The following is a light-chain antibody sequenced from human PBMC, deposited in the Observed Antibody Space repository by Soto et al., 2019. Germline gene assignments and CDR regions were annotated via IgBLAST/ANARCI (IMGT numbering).Light chain of an antibody. V-gene: IGKV3-20*01. CDR1: QSVSSSY. CDR3: QYYDKLAKAIT. J-gene: IGKJ5*01. CDR2: GAS. Sequence: EIVLTQSPCTLALSPVERATLSCRASQSVSSSYLAWYQQKPGQAPRLLISGASSRATGIPDRFSGSGSGTDFTLTISRLEPEDFAVYYCQYYDKLAKAITFGQGTRLEIK.